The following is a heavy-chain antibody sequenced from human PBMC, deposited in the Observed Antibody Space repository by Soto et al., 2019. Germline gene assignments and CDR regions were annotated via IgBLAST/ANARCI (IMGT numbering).Heavy chain of an antibody. V-gene: IGHV6-1*01. Sequence: SQTLSLTCAISGDSVSSNSAAWNWIRQSPSRGLEWLGRTYYRSKWYNDYAVSVKSRITINPDTSKNQFSLQLNSVTPEDTAVSYCARDGDIAVVPASPPAYYVMGFGGQGSPVTVPS. CDR1: GDSVSSNSAA. D-gene: IGHD2-2*01. CDR3: ARDGDIAVVPASPPAYYVMGF. J-gene: IGHJ6*02. CDR2: TYYRSKWYN.